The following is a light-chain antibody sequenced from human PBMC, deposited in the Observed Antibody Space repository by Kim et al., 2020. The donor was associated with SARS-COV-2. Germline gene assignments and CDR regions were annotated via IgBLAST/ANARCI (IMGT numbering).Light chain of an antibody. V-gene: IGKV1-5*03. CDR2: KAS. J-gene: IGKJ4*01. CDR3: QQYSDYPLT. Sequence: DIQMTQSPSTLSASVGDRVTITCRASQSISNWLAWYQQKPGKAPKLLIHKASTLQTGVPSRFSGTTSGTEFSLIISSLQPDDFATYYCQQYSDYPLTFGGGTKVDIK. CDR1: QSISNW.